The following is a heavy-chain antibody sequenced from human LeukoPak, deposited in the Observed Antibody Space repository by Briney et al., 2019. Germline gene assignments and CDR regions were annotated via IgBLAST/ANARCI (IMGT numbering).Heavy chain of an antibody. CDR1: GYTFTGYY. J-gene: IGHJ6*02. Sequence: ASVKVSCKASGYTFTGYYMRWVRQAPGQGLEWMGRINPNSGGTNYAQKFQGRVTMTRDTSISTAYMELSRLRSDDTAVYYCARGLLDIVVVPAAFRNYYYGMDVWGQGTTVTVSS. CDR2: INPNSGGT. V-gene: IGHV1-2*06. D-gene: IGHD2-2*03. CDR3: ARGLLDIVVVPAAFRNYYYGMDV.